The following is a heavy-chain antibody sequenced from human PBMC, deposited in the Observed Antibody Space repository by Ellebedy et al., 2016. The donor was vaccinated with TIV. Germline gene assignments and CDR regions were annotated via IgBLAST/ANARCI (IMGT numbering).Heavy chain of an antibody. CDR1: GFSFSNYW. CDR3: ARLNWGRFAFDF. V-gene: IGHV3-7*01. Sequence: GGSLRLSXEASGFSFSNYWMSWVRQGPGKGLEWVANMKQDGSEKFYVGSVNGRFTISRDNAKNSLYLHLSSLRPEDTAVYYCARLNWGRFAFDFWGQGTLVTVSS. D-gene: IGHD7-27*01. CDR2: MKQDGSEK. J-gene: IGHJ5*01.